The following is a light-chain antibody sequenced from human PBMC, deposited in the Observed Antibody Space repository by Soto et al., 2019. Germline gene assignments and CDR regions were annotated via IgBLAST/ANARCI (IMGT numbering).Light chain of an antibody. CDR1: QSVSGW. J-gene: IGKJ2*01. Sequence: DIQMTQSPSTLSASVGDRVTITCRASQSVSGWLAWYQQKPGKAPKLLIYKASSLESGVPSRFIGSGFGTEFALTISSLQPDDFATYYCQQHNTSFRTFGQGTKLEIK. CDR3: QQHNTSFRT. CDR2: KAS. V-gene: IGKV1-5*03.